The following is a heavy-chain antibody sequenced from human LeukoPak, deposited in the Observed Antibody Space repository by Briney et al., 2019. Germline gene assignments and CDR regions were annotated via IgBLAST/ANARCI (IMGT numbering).Heavy chain of an antibody. CDR1: GFIFSSYA. J-gene: IGHJ5*02. V-gene: IGHV3-23*05. CDR2: IDASGTNI. D-gene: IGHD4-17*01. CDR3: ARAYGDPFDNWFDP. Sequence: GGSLRLSCAASGFIFSSYAMNWARQAPGKGLEWVSVIDASGTNIESADSVKGRFTISRDNSKNTLYLQMNSLRAEDTAVYYCARAYGDPFDNWFDPWGQGTLVTVSS.